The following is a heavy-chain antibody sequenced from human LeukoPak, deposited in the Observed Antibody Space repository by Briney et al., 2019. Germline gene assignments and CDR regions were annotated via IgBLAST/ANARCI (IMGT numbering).Heavy chain of an antibody. D-gene: IGHD1-26*01. Sequence: GGSLRLSCAASGFTFSSYAMSWVRQAPGKGLEWVSAISGGGGSTYIADSVKGRFTISRDNSRNTLHLQMNSLRAGDTAVYYCAKDPIFSGSYGVFDYWGLGTLVTVSS. J-gene: IGHJ4*02. CDR3: AKDPIFSGSYGVFDY. CDR1: GFTFSSYA. CDR2: ISGGGGST. V-gene: IGHV3-23*01.